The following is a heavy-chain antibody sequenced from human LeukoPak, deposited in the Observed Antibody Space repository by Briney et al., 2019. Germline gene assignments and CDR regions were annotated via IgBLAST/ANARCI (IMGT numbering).Heavy chain of an antibody. CDR2: VYYSGST. J-gene: IGHJ4*02. Sequence: SETLSLTCTVSGGSVSSSSYYWGWIRQPPGQGLEWIGSVYYSGSTYYNPSLKSRVTISVDTSKNQFSLKMSSVTAADTTLFYCARHRGGSSPSVFDSWGQGTLVTVSS. D-gene: IGHD2-15*01. CDR1: GGSVSSSSYY. V-gene: IGHV4-39*01. CDR3: ARHRGGSSPSVFDS.